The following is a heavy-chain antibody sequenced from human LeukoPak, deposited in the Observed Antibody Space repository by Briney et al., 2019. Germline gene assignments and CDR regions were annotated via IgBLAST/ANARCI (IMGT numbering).Heavy chain of an antibody. Sequence: ASVKVSCKASGYTFTGYFMHWVRQAPGQGLEWMGWINPNSGGTNYAQKFQGRVTMTRDTSISTAYMELSRLRSDDTAVYDCASEGLGELSLSDYWGQGTLVTVSS. CDR3: ASEGLGELSLSDY. CDR1: GYTFTGYF. D-gene: IGHD3-16*02. CDR2: INPNSGGT. J-gene: IGHJ4*02. V-gene: IGHV1-2*02.